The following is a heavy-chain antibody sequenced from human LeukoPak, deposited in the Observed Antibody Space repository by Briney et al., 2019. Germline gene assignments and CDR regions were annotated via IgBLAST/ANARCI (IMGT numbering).Heavy chain of an antibody. D-gene: IGHD3-22*01. J-gene: IGHJ4*02. CDR1: GFTFSSYG. CDR2: ISGSGGST. CDR3: AKDGMDYDTAY. Sequence: GGSLRLSCAASGFTFSSYGMSWVRQAPGKGLEWVSAISGSGGSTYYADSVKGRFTISRDNSKNTLYLQMNSLRAEDTAVYYCAKDGMDYDTAYWGQGTLVTVSS. V-gene: IGHV3-23*01.